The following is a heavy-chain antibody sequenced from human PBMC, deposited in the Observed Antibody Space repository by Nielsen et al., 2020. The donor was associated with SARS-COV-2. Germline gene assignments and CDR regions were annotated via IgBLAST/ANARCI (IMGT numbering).Heavy chain of an antibody. CDR3: ARGLGDGSGSYPVRALGYYYMDV. J-gene: IGHJ6*03. Sequence: WIRQPPGKGLEWIGEINHSGSTNYNPSLKGRVTISVDTSKDQFSLKLSSVTAADTAVYYCARGLGDGSGSYPVRALGYYYMDVWGKGTTVTVSS. CDR2: INHSGST. D-gene: IGHD3-10*01. V-gene: IGHV4-34*01.